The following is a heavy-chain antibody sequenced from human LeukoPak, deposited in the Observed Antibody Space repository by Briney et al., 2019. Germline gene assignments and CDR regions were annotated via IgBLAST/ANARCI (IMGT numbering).Heavy chain of an antibody. Sequence: TGESLKISCKGSAYRFTNYCISWVRQMPGKGLEWMGRIDPGDSQTNYSPSFQGRVTISAHKSISTAYLQWSSLKASDTAMYYCARHSSVLNSFDPWGQGTLVTVSS. J-gene: IGHJ5*02. D-gene: IGHD3-22*01. CDR1: AYRFTNYC. CDR3: ARHSSVLNSFDP. V-gene: IGHV5-10-1*01. CDR2: IDPGDSQT.